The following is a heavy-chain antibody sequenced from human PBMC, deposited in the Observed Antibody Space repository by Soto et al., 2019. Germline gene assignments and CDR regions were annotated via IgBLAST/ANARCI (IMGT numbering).Heavy chain of an antibody. CDR2: ISYDGSNK. Sequence: SLRLSCAASGFTFSSYGMHWVRQAPGKGLEWVAVISYDGSNKYYADSVKGRFTISRDNSKNTLYLQMNSLRAEDTAVYYCAKDPNWRSFHPWGQGTLVTVSS. CDR3: AKDPNWRSFHP. J-gene: IGHJ5*02. V-gene: IGHV3-30*18. CDR1: GFTFSSYG. D-gene: IGHD1-20*01.